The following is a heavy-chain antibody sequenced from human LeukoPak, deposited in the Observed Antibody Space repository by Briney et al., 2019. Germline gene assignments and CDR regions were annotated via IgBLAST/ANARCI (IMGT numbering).Heavy chain of an antibody. Sequence: GGSLSLSCAASGFTFSNYWMSWVRQAPGKGLEWVANIKEDGSEKYYVDSVKGRFTISGDNARNSLYLQMNSLRAEDTAVYYCASGRQLGYWGQGTLVTVSS. V-gene: IGHV3-7*01. J-gene: IGHJ4*02. D-gene: IGHD6-13*01. CDR2: IKEDGSEK. CDR3: ASGRQLGY. CDR1: GFTFSNYW.